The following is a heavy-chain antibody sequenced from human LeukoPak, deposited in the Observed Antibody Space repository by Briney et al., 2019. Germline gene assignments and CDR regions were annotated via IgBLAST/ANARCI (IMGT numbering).Heavy chain of an antibody. D-gene: IGHD6-13*01. V-gene: IGHV4-59*01. J-gene: IGHJ4*02. CDR3: ARAPAGVAAAGIFFDY. Sequence: SETLSLTCTVSGGSISSYYWSWIRQPPGKGLEWIGYIYYGGSTNYNPSPKSRVTISVDTSKNQFSLKLSSVTAADTAVYYCARAPAGVAAAGIFFDYWGQGTLVTVSS. CDR1: GGSISSYY. CDR2: IYYGGST.